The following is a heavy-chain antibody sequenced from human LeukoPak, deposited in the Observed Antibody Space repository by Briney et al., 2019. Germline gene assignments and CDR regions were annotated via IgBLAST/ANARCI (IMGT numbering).Heavy chain of an antibody. V-gene: IGHV4-61*02. CDR1: GGSISSGSYY. D-gene: IGHD1-1*01. CDR3: ARGWNDVHWFDP. CDR2: IYTSGST. J-gene: IGHJ5*02. Sequence: SQTLSLTCTVSGGSISSGSYYWSWIRQPAGKGLEWIGRIYTSGSTNYNPSLKSRVTISVDTSKNQFSLKLSSVTAADTAVYYCARGWNDVHWFDPWGQGTLVTVSS.